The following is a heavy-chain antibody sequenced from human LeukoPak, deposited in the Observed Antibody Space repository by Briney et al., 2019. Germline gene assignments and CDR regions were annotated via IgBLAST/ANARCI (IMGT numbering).Heavy chain of an antibody. D-gene: IGHD3-10*02. Sequence: GGSLRLSCVASGFTFSDYWMTWVRQAPGKGLEWVANIKQDGSEKFCVDSVKGRFTISRDNAENSLYLHMNSLRAEDTAVYYCARGTMFPYYFDYWGQGTLVTVSS. CDR2: IKQDGSEK. J-gene: IGHJ4*02. CDR1: GFTFSDYW. V-gene: IGHV3-7*01. CDR3: ARGTMFPYYFDY.